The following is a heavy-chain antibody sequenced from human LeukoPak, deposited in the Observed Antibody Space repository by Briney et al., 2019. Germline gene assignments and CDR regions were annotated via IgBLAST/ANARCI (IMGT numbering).Heavy chain of an antibody. J-gene: IGHJ6*03. D-gene: IGHD1-26*01. V-gene: IGHV3-48*03. Sequence: GGSLRLSCAASGFTFSSYEMNWVRQAPGKGLVWVSYISSSGSTIYYADSVKGRFTISRDNAKNSLYLQMNSLRAEDTAVYYCASGTGSWSYSAYYYMDVWGKGTTVTVSS. CDR3: ASGTGSWSYSAYYYMDV. CDR2: ISSSGSTI. CDR1: GFTFSSYE.